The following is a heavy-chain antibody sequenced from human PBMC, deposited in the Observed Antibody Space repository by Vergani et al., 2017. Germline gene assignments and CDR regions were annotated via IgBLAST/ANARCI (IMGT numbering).Heavy chain of an antibody. D-gene: IGHD3-22*01. CDR1: GGSITYGAFY. Sequence: QLQLQESGPGLVKPSETLSLTCTVSGGSITYGAFYWGWIRQSPGTGLEWIGSIYYSENKFYNPSLESRVTISIDTTKNQFSLKLKSVTAADTAVYYCARCFRDEGMIYGGTVENWFDPWGQGTLVTVSS. CDR3: ARCFRDEGMIYGGTVENWFDP. V-gene: IGHV4-39*01. CDR2: IYYSENK. J-gene: IGHJ5*02.